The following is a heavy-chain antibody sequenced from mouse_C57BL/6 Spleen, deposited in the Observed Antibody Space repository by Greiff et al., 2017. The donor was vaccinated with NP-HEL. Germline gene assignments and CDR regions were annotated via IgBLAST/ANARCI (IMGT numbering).Heavy chain of an antibody. D-gene: IGHD2-1*01. J-gene: IGHJ3*01. CDR2: INPGSGGT. CDR3: ARWNYANPY. V-gene: IGHV1-54*01. Sequence: QVQLQQSGAELVRPGTSVKVSCKASGYAFTNYLIEWVKQRPGQGLEWIGVINPGSGGTNYNEKFKGKAKMTADKSSSTAYMQLSSLTSEDSAVYFCARWNYANPYWGQGTLVTVSA. CDR1: GYAFTNYL.